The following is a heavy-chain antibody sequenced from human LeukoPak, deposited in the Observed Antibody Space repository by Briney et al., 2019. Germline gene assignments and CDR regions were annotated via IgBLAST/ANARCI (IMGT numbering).Heavy chain of an antibody. Sequence: ASVKVSCKASGGTFSSYAISWVRQAPGQGLEWMGGIIPIFGTANYAQKFQGRVTITADESTSTAYMELSSLRSEDTAVYYCARGGYYGSGSGLGYWGQGTLVTVSS. V-gene: IGHV1-69*13. J-gene: IGHJ4*02. CDR1: GGTFSSYA. D-gene: IGHD3-10*01. CDR2: IIPIFGTA. CDR3: ARGGYYGSGSGLGY.